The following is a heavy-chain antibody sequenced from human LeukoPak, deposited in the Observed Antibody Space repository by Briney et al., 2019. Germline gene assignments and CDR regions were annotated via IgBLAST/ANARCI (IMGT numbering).Heavy chain of an antibody. D-gene: IGHD3-22*01. Sequence: GGSLRLSCAASGFTVSSNYMSWVRQAPGKGLEWVSVIYSGGSTYYADSVKGRFTISRDNSKNTLYLQMNSLRAEDTAVYYCARDRHKYNYDSGGYPPYWGQGTLVTVSS. J-gene: IGHJ4*02. CDR1: GFTVSSNY. V-gene: IGHV3-66*01. CDR2: IYSGGST. CDR3: ARDRHKYNYDSGGYPPY.